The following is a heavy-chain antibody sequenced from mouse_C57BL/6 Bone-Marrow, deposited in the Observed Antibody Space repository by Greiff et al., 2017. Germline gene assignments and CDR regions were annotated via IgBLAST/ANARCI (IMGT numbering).Heavy chain of an antibody. CDR2: IYPRSGNT. CDR1: GYTFTSYG. D-gene: IGHD2-3*01. Sequence: VQLPQSGAELARPGASVKLSCKASGYTFTSYGLSWVKQRTGQGLEWIGEIYPRSGNTYYNAKFKGKATLTADKSSSTAYMGLRSLTSEDSAVYFCARDGYYDAMDYWGQGTSVTVSS. J-gene: IGHJ4*01. CDR3: ARDGYYDAMDY. V-gene: IGHV1-81*01.